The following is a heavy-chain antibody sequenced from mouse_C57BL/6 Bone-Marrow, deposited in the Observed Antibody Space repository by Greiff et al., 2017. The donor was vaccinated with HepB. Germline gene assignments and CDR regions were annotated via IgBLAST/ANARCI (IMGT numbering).Heavy chain of an antibody. CDR2: ISSGSSTI. V-gene: IGHV5-17*01. D-gene: IGHD1-1*01. CDR1: GFTFSDYG. J-gene: IGHJ4*01. CDR3: ARGITTVVGHMDY. Sequence: EVNVVESGGGLVKPGGSLKLSCAASGFTFSDYGMHWVRQAPEKGLEWVAYISSGSSTIYYADTVKGRFTISRDNAKNTLFLQMTSLRSKDTAMFSGARGITTVVGHMDYWGKETSVPVSS.